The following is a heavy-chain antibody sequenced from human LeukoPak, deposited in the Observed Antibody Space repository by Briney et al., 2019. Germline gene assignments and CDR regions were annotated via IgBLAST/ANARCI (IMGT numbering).Heavy chain of an antibody. CDR1: GFTFSSYG. Sequence: GGSLRLSCAASGFTFSSYGMHWVRQAPRKGLGWVAFIRYDGSKKYYADSVKGRFTNSRDNSKNTLYLQMNSLRAEDTAVYYCAKDKRYSYGIFDYWGQGTLVTVSS. V-gene: IGHV3-30*02. D-gene: IGHD5-18*01. J-gene: IGHJ4*02. CDR3: AKDKRYSYGIFDY. CDR2: IRYDGSKK.